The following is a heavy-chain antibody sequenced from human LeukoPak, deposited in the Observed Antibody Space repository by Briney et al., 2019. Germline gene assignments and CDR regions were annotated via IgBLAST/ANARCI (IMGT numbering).Heavy chain of an antibody. V-gene: IGHV4-34*01. Sequence: SETLSLTCAVYGGSFSGYYWSWIRQPPGKGLEWIGEINHSGSTNYNPSLKSRVTISVDTSKNQFSLRLRSVTAADTAVYYCARIIAVAAYPSDYWGQGTLVTVSS. CDR3: ARIIAVAAYPSDY. CDR2: INHSGST. CDR1: GGSFSGYY. J-gene: IGHJ4*02. D-gene: IGHD6-19*01.